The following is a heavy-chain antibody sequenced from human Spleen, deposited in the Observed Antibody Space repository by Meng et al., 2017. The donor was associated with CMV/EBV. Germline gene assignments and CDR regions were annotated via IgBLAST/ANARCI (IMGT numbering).Heavy chain of an antibody. CDR1: YS. V-gene: IGHV3-21*01. CDR2: ISSGSGGTYI. Sequence: YSMNWVRQAPGKGLEWISFISSGSGGTYIYYADSVRGRFTISTDNAKNSLYLQMNGLRAEDTAVYYCAREETYYYGSGSYTGTGFDHWGQGTLVTVSS. CDR3: AREETYYYGSGSYTGTGFDH. J-gene: IGHJ4*02. D-gene: IGHD3-10*01.